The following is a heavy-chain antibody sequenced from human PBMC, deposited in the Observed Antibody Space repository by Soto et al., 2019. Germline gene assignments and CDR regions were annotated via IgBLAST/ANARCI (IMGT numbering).Heavy chain of an antibody. V-gene: IGHV1-18*03. J-gene: IGHJ4*02. Sequence: SVKLSCKASGDTFTSYGMSWVRQAPGQGLEWMGWISAYNGNTNYAQKLQGRVTMTTDTSTSTAYMELRSLRSDDLVVYYCARDVSGGNFDYLGKGSPVT. CDR2: ISAYNGNT. CDR3: ARDVSGGNFDY. CDR1: GDTFTSYG. D-gene: IGHD1-26*01.